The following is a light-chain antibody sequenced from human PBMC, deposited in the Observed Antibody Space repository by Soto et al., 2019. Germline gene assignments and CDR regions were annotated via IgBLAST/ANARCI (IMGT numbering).Light chain of an antibody. V-gene: IGKV3-20*01. CDR2: GAS. CDR3: QQYGGSTYT. Sequence: EIVLTQSPGTLSLSPGERATLSCRASQSVTRSYLAWYQQRPGQAPRLLIYGASSRATGILDRFSGSGSGTDFTLTISRLEPEDFAVYFCQQYGGSTYTFGQGTKLEIK. J-gene: IGKJ2*01. CDR1: QSVTRSY.